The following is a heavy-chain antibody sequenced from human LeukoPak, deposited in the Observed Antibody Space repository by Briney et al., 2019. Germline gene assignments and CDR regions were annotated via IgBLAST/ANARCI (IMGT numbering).Heavy chain of an antibody. CDR2: INHSGRT. V-gene: IGHV4-34*01. J-gene: IGHJ4*02. CDR3: ARDPTTVVTLPYYFDF. Sequence: SSETLSLTCAVSGGSFFGSHWNWIRQSPEKGLEWIGEINHSGRTNYNPSLKSRVTISVDTSKSQFFLKLTSVAAADTAVYYCARDPTTVVTLPYYFDFWGQRTLVTVSA. CDR1: GGSFFGSH. D-gene: IGHD4-23*01.